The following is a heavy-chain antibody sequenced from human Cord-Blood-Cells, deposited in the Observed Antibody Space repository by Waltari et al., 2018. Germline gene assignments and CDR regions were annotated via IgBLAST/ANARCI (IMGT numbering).Heavy chain of an antibody. CDR3: ARSPGSWYYFDY. J-gene: IGHJ4*02. Sequence: QVQLQQWGAGRLKPSETLSLTCAVYGGSFSGYYWSWIRQPPGKGLEWIGEINHSGSTNYNPSLKSRVTISVYTSKNQFSLKLSSVTAADTAVYYCARSPGSWYYFDYWGQGTLVTVSS. V-gene: IGHV4-34*01. CDR2: INHSGST. CDR1: GGSFSGYY. D-gene: IGHD6-13*01.